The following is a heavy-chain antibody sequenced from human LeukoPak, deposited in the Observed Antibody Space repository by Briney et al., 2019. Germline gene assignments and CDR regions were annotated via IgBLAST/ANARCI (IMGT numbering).Heavy chain of an antibody. CDR2: INHSGST. J-gene: IGHJ6*02. CDR1: GGSFSGYY. Sequence: MASETLSLTCAVYGGSFSGYYWSWIRQPPGKGLEWIGEINHSGSTNYNPSLKSRVTISVDTSKNQFSLKLSSVTAADTAVYYCARGTPYGMDVWGQGTTVTVSS. V-gene: IGHV4-34*01. CDR3: ARGTPYGMDV.